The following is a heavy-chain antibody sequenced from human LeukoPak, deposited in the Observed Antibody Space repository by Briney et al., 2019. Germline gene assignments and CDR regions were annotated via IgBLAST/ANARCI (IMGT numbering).Heavy chain of an antibody. Sequence: SGGSLRLSCAASGFTFSSYGMHWVRQAPGKGLEWVAFIRYDGSNKYYADSVKGRFTISRDNSKNTLYLQMNSLRAEDTAVYYCAKDLGYYDILTGYYAQFGFDYWGQGTLVTVSS. J-gene: IGHJ4*02. CDR2: IRYDGSNK. CDR3: AKDLGYYDILTGYYAQFGFDY. D-gene: IGHD3-9*01. CDR1: GFTFSSYG. V-gene: IGHV3-30*02.